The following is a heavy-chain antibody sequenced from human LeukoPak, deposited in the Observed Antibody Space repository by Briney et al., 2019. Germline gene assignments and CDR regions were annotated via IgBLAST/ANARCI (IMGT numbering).Heavy chain of an antibody. D-gene: IGHD1-26*01. CDR2: IKQDGSEK. Sequence: GGSLRLSCAASGFTFSSYWMSWVRQAPGKGLKWVANIKQDGSEKYYVDSVKGRFTISRDNAKNSLYLQMNSLRAEDTAVYYCARPRYSGSYFLDYWGQGTLVTVSS. CDR3: ARPRYSGSYFLDY. J-gene: IGHJ4*02. V-gene: IGHV3-7*01. CDR1: GFTFSSYW.